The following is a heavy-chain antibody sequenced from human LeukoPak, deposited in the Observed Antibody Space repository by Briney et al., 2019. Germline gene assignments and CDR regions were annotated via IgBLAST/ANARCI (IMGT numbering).Heavy chain of an antibody. CDR1: GGSISSYY. J-gene: IGHJ5*02. V-gene: IGHV4-39*01. CDR3: ARGQGRSWQRNNWLDP. CDR2: IYYSGST. D-gene: IGHD6-13*01. Sequence: SEALSLTCTVSGGSISSYYWGWIRQPPGKGLEWIGSIYYSGSTYYNPSLKSRVTISVDTSKNQFSLKLSSVTAADTAVYYCARGQGRSWQRNNWLDPWGQGTLVTVSS.